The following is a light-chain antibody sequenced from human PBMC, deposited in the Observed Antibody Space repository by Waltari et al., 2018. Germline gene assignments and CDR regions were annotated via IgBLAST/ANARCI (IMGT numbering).Light chain of an antibody. V-gene: IGLV2-14*03. CDR3: CSYTRSDSWV. J-gene: IGLJ3*02. Sequence: QSALTQPASVSGSPGQSITISCTGTSSDIGGSNRVSWYQQHPGKVPKLMIFDVSNWPSGVSHRFSGSKSGNTASLTISGLQAEDEADYYCCSYTRSDSWVFGGGTKLTVL. CDR2: DVS. CDR1: SSDIGGSNR.